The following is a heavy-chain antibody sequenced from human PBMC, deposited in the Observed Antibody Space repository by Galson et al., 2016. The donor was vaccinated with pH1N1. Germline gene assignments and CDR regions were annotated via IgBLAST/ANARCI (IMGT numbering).Heavy chain of an antibody. CDR3: VGIKGGVFDV. V-gene: IGHV1-46*01. CDR2: IDPGIGSP. D-gene: IGHD1-14*01. Sequence: SVKVSCKASGNRFTAYYFHWVRQAPGQGLEWMGIIDPGIGSPNFAERFQGGVTMTRAVSTSTVYMSMASLTSDDTAMYYCVGIKGGVFDVWGQGTMVTVSS. J-gene: IGHJ3*01. CDR1: GNRFTAYY.